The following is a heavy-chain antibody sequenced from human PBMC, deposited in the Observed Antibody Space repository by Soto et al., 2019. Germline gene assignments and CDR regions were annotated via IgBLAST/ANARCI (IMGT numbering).Heavy chain of an antibody. CDR2: ISGSGDRT. V-gene: IGHV3-23*01. Sequence: DVHLLESGGGFVQPGGSLRLSCAASGFTFGHYAMNWVRQAPGKGLEWVAYISGSGDRTYHADSVEGRFTISRDNSKNTLFLQMNSLRGEDTAVYYCAGDGMWTTVSPGHWGQGTLFTVSS. D-gene: IGHD4-4*01. CDR1: GFTFGHYA. J-gene: IGHJ4*02. CDR3: AGDGMWTTVSPGH.